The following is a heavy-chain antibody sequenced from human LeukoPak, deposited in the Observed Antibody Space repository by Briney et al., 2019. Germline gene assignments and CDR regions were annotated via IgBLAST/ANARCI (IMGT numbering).Heavy chain of an antibody. CDR1: GFTFSSYA. D-gene: IGHD3-10*01. Sequence: GGSLRLSCAASGFTFSSYAMSWVRQAPGKGLVWVSRINSDGSSTSYADSVKGRFTISRDNAKNTLYLQMNSLRAEDTAVYYCARAQREIWNYYGSGRGVYWGQGTLVTASS. CDR2: INSDGSST. J-gene: IGHJ4*02. V-gene: IGHV3-74*01. CDR3: ARAQREIWNYYGSGRGVY.